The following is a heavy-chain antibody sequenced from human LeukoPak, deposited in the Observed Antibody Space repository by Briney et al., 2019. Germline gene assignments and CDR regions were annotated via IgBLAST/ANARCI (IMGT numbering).Heavy chain of an antibody. Sequence: ASVKVSCKASGYTFTSYYMHWVRQAPGQRLEWLGRINPKTGGANYAQKFQGRVTMTSDTPTSTAYLELSRLNSDDTAVYYCTTLVSGINYWGQGTLVTVAS. D-gene: IGHD1-20*01. V-gene: IGHV1-2*06. J-gene: IGHJ4*02. CDR1: GYTFTSYY. CDR3: TTLVSGINY. CDR2: INPKTGGA.